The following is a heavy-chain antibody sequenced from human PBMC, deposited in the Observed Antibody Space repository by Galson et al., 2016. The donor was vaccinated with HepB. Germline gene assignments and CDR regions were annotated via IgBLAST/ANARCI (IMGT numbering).Heavy chain of an antibody. J-gene: IGHJ6*02. Sequence: LSXXCSVXXXSMSNRXXYXGXIRQPPGKXXXWIGSLYYYGSPFYNPSLRSRVTISVDKSKNQFSLRLNSVTAADXAVYYCAKLHXQLPNSHFMDVCG. V-gene: IGHV4-39*01. CDR2: LYYYGSP. CDR1: XXSMSNRXXY. CDR3: AKLHXQLPNSHFMDV. D-gene: IGHD2-2*01.